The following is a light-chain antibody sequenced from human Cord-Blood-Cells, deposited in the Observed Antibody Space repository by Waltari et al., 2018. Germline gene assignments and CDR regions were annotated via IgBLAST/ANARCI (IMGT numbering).Light chain of an antibody. CDR3: QHYNNWPYS. J-gene: IGKJ2*03. V-gene: IGKV3-15*01. CDR1: QSGSSN. Sequence: VVMTQYPATLPVSPLEGTTLSCRASQSGSSNLAWYQQKPGQAPRLLIYGSSTSATGIPARFSGSGAGKESPLIISSLQSEDFAVYYCQHYNNWPYSFGQGTKLEIK. CDR2: GSS.